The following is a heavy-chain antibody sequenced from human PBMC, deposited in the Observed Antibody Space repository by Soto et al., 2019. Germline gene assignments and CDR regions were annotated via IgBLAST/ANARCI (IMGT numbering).Heavy chain of an antibody. J-gene: IGHJ4*02. V-gene: IGHV1-46*01. CDR2: VNPNGETT. CDR1: GYSSSNYY. CDR3: ASVTTIWSN. D-gene: IGHD2-21*02. Sequence: QVQVVQSGAEVKEPGASVKVSCKASGYSSSNYYTHWVRQAPGQGLEWMGIVNPNGETTNYAQRFPGRVALTRDTSTNTDYMDLSRLTSDDTAIYFCASVTTIWSNWGQGTLVTVSS.